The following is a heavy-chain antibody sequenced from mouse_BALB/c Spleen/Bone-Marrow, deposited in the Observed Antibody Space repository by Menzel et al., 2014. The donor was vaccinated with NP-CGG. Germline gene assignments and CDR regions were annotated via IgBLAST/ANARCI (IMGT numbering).Heavy chain of an antibody. CDR3: ARENPYGSYFGH. CDR1: GFTFSSYG. J-gene: IGHJ2*01. Sequence: EVQVAESGGGLVQPGGSLKLSCAASGFTFSSYGMSCVRQTPDKRLALVATINSDGGVTCYPDSVKGRFTISRDNAKNTLYLQMSSLKSEDTAMYYCARENPYGSYFGHWGQGTTLTVSS. V-gene: IGHV5-6-3*01. D-gene: IGHD2-1*01. CDR2: INSDGGVT.